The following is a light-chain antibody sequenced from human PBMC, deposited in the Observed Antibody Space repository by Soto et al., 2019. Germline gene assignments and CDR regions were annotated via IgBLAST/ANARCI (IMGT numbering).Light chain of an antibody. CDR2: ENN. J-gene: IGLJ2*01. CDR1: SSNIGSNY. V-gene: IGLV1-51*02. Sequence: QSVLTQPPSVSSAPGQKVTISFSGSSSNIGSNYVSWYQQLPGTPPKLLIYENNQRPSGIPDPFSGSKSGTSATLGITGLQTGDEADYYCGTWDSSLSAVVFGGGTKVTV. CDR3: GTWDSSLSAVV.